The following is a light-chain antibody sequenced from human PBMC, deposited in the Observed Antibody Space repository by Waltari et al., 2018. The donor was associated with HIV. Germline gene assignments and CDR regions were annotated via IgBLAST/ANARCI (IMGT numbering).Light chain of an antibody. CDR2: KDS. V-gene: IGLV3-25*03. CDR1: ALPKQY. J-gene: IGLJ3*02. Sequence: SYELTQPPSVSVSPGQTATITCSGAALPKQYGYSYQQKPGQAPVVVIYKDSDRPSGIPERFSGSSSGTTVTLTISGVQAEDEADYYCQSSDSSGNYWAFGGGTKLTVL. CDR3: QSSDSSGNYWA.